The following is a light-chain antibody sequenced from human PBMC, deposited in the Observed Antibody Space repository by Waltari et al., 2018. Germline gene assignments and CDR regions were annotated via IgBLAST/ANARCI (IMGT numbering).Light chain of an antibody. V-gene: IGKV3-20*01. J-gene: IGKJ1*01. Sequence: EIMLTQSPDTLSLSPGERATLSCRASQRISRYLVWYQQKPGQAPRLLIHQSSIRATGIPDRFSGSGYGTDFSLTISKLEPEDFAVYYCQNHERLPAVFGQGTKVEIK. CDR3: QNHERLPAV. CDR1: QRISRY. CDR2: QSS.